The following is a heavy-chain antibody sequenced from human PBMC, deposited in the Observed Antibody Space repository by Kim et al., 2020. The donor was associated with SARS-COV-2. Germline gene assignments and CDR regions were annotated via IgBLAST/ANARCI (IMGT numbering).Heavy chain of an antibody. Sequence: GGSLRLSCAASGFTLSRYEMHWVRQTAGEGLEWVSGIGGGGGTYYEDSARGRCTITREDDDNYLYHQINSMRAGSTRLYNCAREYGTGVDGYGWGYFDL. CDR1: GFTLSRYE. D-gene: IGHD3-16*01. J-gene: IGHJ2*01. CDR3: AREYGTGVDGYGWGYFDL. V-gene: IGHV3-13*01. CDR2: IGGGGGT.